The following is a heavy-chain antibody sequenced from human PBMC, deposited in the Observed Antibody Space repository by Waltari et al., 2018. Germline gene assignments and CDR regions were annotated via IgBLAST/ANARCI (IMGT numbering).Heavy chain of an antibody. CDR2: VDPEDGET. V-gene: IGHV1-69-2*01. CDR1: GYTFTDYY. D-gene: IGHD3-10*01. J-gene: IGHJ3*02. Sequence: EVQLLQSGTELKKPGTTVKISCQVSGYTFTDYYIHWVQQAPGKGPHWMGLVDPEDGETIYAEKCQGRVTITADTSTDTAYMDLSSLRSEDTAVYYCATALGDRSSASRAFDIWGLGTMITVSS. CDR3: ATALGDRSSASRAFDI.